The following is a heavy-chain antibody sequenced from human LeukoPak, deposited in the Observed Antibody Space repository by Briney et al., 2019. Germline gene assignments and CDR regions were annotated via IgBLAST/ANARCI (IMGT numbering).Heavy chain of an antibody. CDR2: INHSGST. D-gene: IGHD6-6*01. CDR3: ARGKSVAARPTFGGVAKSWFDP. CDR1: GGSFSGYY. J-gene: IGHJ5*02. V-gene: IGHV4-34*01. Sequence: SETLSLTCAVYGGSFSGYYWSWIRQPPGKGLEWIGEINHSGSTNYNPSLKSRVTISVDTSKNQFSLKLSSVTAADTAVYYCARGKSVAARPTFGGVAKSWFDPWGQGTLVTVSS.